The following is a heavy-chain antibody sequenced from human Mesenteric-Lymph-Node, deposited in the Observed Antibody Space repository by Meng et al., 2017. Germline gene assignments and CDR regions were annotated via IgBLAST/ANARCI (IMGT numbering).Heavy chain of an antibody. CDR1: GFTSSGCS. V-gene: IGHV3-7*01. Sequence: GGSLRLSCAGSGFTSSGCSMTWVRQAPGKGLEWVANIKQDASEKYYVDSVKGRFTIARDNAKNSLYLQMNSLRAEDTAVYYCARELLGSGSYYYFGMDVWGQGTTVTVSS. CDR3: ARELLGSGSYYYFGMDV. CDR2: IKQDASEK. D-gene: IGHD1-26*01. J-gene: IGHJ6*02.